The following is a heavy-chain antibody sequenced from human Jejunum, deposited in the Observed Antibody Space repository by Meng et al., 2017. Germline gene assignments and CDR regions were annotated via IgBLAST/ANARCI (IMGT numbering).Heavy chain of an antibody. D-gene: IGHD4-11*01. Sequence: VKQQQWVGGLLKPSETLSLTCAVYGGSISDYYCTRNRQPPGKGLGWIGESNDNGSTNYNPALKSRVTISLNTSKSQLYLRVSSVTAADTALYYCARGNEYSNYGADFWGQGTLVTVSS. J-gene: IGHJ4*02. V-gene: IGHV4-34*01. CDR1: GGSISDYY. CDR2: SNDNGST. CDR3: ARGNEYSNYGADF.